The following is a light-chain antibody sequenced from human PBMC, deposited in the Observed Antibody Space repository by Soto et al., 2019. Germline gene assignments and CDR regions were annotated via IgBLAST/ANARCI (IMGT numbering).Light chain of an antibody. V-gene: IGKV1-6*01. CDR2: AAS. J-gene: IGKJ4*01. CDR1: QGTRND. Sequence: AIPMTQSPSSLSASVGDRVTITCRASQGTRNDLGWYQQKPGKAPKLLIYAASSLQSGVPSRFSGSGSGTDFTLTISSLQPEDFATYYCLQEYNYPLAFGGGTKIEIK. CDR3: LQEYNYPLA.